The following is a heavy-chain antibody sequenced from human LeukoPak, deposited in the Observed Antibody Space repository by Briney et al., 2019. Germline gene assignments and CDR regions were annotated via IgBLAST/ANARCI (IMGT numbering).Heavy chain of an antibody. V-gene: IGHV3-7*01. CDR2: IKQDGSEK. CDR1: GFTFSNYW. CDR3: AKGDITTDDY. D-gene: IGHD3-22*01. J-gene: IGHJ4*02. Sequence: GGSLRLSCAASGFTFSNYWMSWVRQAPGKGLEWVANIKQDGSEKYYADSVKGRFTISRDNSKNTLYLQMNSLRAEDTAVYYCAKGDITTDDYWGQGTLVTVSS.